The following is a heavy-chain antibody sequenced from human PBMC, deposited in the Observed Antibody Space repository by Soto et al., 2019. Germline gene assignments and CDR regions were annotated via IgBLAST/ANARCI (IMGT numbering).Heavy chain of an antibody. J-gene: IGHJ6*03. Sequence: GGSLRLSCAASGFTFSSYAMSWVRQAPGKGLEWVSAISGSGGSPYYADSVKGRFTISRDNSKNTLYLQMNSRRAEDTAVYYCAKDLLRFLEYYYYMDVWGKGTTVTVSS. CDR1: GFTFSSYA. V-gene: IGHV3-23*01. CDR3: AKDLLRFLEYYYYMDV. D-gene: IGHD3-3*01. CDR2: ISGSGGSP.